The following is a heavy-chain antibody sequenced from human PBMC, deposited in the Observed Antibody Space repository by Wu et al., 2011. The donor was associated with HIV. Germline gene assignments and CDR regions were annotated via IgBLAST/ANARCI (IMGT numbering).Heavy chain of an antibody. CDR2: ISAYNADT. CDR3: ARDLDGSGLATFDI. V-gene: IGHV1-18*01. D-gene: IGHD3-10*01. Sequence: QIQLVQSGAEVQKPGASVTVSCKASGYTLISYGISWVRQAPGQGPEWMGWISAYNADTNYAQKFQGRVTMTADTSTSTVYMELRSLTSDDTAVYYCARDLDGSGLATFDIWGQGTMVTVSS. J-gene: IGHJ3*02. CDR1: GYTLISYG.